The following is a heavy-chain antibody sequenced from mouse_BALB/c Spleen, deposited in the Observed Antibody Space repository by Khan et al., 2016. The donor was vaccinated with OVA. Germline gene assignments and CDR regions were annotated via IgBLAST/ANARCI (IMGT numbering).Heavy chain of an antibody. CDR3: ARRGYDYRDMDD. J-gene: IGHJ4*01. Sequence: QVQLKQSGAELVRPGASVKLSCKTSGYTFTSYWIHWVKQWPGQGLEWIARIYPGTGSTYSHEKFTGKATLTADKSSSTAYMQLSSLKSEDSAIYYGARRGYDYRDMDDWGQGTSVTGSS. V-gene: IGHV1-76*01. CDR2: IYPGTGST. D-gene: IGHD2-4*01. CDR1: GYTFTSYW.